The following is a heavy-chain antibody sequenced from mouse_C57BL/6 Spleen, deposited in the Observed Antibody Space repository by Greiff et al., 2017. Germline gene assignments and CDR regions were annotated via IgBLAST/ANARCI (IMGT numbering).Heavy chain of an antibody. CDR2: IYPGDGDT. CDR3: ARGRDYGNLFAY. V-gene: IGHV1-80*01. CDR1: GYAFSSYW. J-gene: IGHJ3*01. D-gene: IGHD2-1*01. Sequence: VKLVESGAELVKPGASVKISCKASGYAFSSYWMNWVKQRPGKGLEWIGQIYPGDGDTNYNGKFKGKATLTADKSSSTAYMQLSSLTSEDSAVYFCARGRDYGNLFAYWGQGTLVTVSA.